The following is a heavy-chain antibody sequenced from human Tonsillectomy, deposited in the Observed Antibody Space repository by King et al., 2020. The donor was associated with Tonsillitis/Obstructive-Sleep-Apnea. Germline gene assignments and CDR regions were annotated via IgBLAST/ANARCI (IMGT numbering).Heavy chain of an antibody. CDR3: ARGWNNFDY. D-gene: IGHD1-1*01. CDR1: GDSISGNSVT. J-gene: IGHJ4*02. CDR2: TYYRSKWYN. Sequence: VQLQQSGPGLVKPSQTLSLTCAISGDSISGNSVTWNWIRQSPSGGLEWLTRTYYRSKWYNDYAVSVKSRITISPDPSKNQFSLQLNSVTPEDTAMYYCARGWNNFDYWGQGTLVTVSS. V-gene: IGHV6-1*01.